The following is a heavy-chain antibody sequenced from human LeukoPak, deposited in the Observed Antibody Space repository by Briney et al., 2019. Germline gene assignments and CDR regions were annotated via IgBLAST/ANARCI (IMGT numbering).Heavy chain of an antibody. V-gene: IGHV4-59*01. Sequence: SETLSLTCTVSGYSIRSGYDWVWIRQPPGKGLEWIGYIYYSGSTNYNPSLKSRVTISVDTSKNQFSLKLSSVTAADTAVYYCARVRVVAATLFYYYYMDVWGKGTTVTISS. D-gene: IGHD2-15*01. CDR3: ARVRVVAATLFYYYYMDV. CDR1: GYSIRSGYD. J-gene: IGHJ6*03. CDR2: IYYSGST.